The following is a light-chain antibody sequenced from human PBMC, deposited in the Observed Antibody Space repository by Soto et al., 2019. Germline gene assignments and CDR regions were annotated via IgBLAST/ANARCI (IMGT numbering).Light chain of an antibody. Sequence: DIQMTQSPSSLSASVGDTVTLTCRASQGINSWLAWFQQKPEKPPKSLIYAASTLQRGVPSRFSGFGSGTNFTLPISSLQPEDFATYYCQQYNNYPFTFGPGTRVDI. V-gene: IGKV1D-16*01. CDR2: AAS. CDR3: QQYNNYPFT. CDR1: QGINSW. J-gene: IGKJ3*01.